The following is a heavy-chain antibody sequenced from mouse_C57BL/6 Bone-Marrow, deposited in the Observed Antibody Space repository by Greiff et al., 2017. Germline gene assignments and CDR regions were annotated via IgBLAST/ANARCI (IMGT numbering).Heavy chain of an antibody. J-gene: IGHJ4*01. CDR2: FDPSDSYT. V-gene: IGHV1-50*01. D-gene: IGHD1-1*02. CDR1: GYTFTSYW. Sequence: VQLQQPGAELVKPGASVKLSCKASGYTFTSYWMQWVKQRPGQGLEWIGEFDPSDSYTNYNQKFKGKATLTVDTSSSTAYMQLSSLTSEDSAVYYCAIWYPMDYWGQGTSVTVSS. CDR3: AIWYPMDY.